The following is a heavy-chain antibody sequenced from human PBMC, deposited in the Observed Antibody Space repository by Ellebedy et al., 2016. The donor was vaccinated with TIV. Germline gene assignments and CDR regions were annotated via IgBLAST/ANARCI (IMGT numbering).Heavy chain of an antibody. V-gene: IGHV1-18*01. CDR2: ISAYNGNT. CDR3: AKDRLLDYDILTGYYLPYYYGMDV. Sequence: ASVKVSCKASGYSFSNYGISWVRQAPGQGLEWMGWISAYNGNTNYAQKLQGRVTMTTDTSTSTAYMELRSLRSDDTAVYYCAKDRLLDYDILTGYYLPYYYGMDVWGQGTTVTVSS. J-gene: IGHJ6*02. D-gene: IGHD3-9*01. CDR1: GYSFSNYG.